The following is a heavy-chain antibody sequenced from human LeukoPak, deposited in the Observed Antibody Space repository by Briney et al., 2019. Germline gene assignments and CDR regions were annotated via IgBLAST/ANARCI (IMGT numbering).Heavy chain of an antibody. Sequence: GGSLRLSCAASGFTFSDHFMDWVRQAPGKGLEWVGRSRNTANSYTTEYAASAKGRFTISREDSTNSLYLHMNSLETEDTDVHYCTRAYYGSRPDYWGQRTLVTVSS. J-gene: IGHJ4*02. D-gene: IGHD3-10*01. CDR2: SRNTANSYTT. CDR3: TRAYYGSRPDY. CDR1: GFTFSDHF. V-gene: IGHV3-72*01.